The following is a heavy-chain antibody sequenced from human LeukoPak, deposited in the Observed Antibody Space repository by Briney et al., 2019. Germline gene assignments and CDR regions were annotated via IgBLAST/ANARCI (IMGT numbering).Heavy chain of an antibody. CDR2: MNPNSGNT. J-gene: IGHJ6*02. CDR1: GYTFTSYD. Sequence: GASVKVSCKASGYTFTSYDINWVRQATGQGLGWMGWMNPNSGNTGYAQKFQGRVTMTRNTSISTAYMELSSLRSEDTAVYYCARFGSSSWYVGYYYYGMDVWGQGTTVTVSS. CDR3: ARFGSSSWYVGYYYYGMDV. V-gene: IGHV1-8*01. D-gene: IGHD6-13*01.